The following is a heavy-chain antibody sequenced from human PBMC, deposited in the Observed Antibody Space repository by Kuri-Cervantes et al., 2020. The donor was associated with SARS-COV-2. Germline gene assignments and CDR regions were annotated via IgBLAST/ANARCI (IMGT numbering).Heavy chain of an antibody. D-gene: IGHD2-8*02. CDR1: VFTFGNSA. CDR3: VKKIGGSCTATSCNGDGLDA. Sequence: GGSLRLSCAASVFTFGNSAIQWVRQAPGKGLEWVAVIWYDGSNKYYADSVKGRFTISRDNSKNTLHLQMNSLRAEDTAVYYCVKKIGGSCTATSCNGDGLDAWGQGTTVTVSS. CDR2: IWYDGSNK. V-gene: IGHV3-33*06. J-gene: IGHJ6*02.